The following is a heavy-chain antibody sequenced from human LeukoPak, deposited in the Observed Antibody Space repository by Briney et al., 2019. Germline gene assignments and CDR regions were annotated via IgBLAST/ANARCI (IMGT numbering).Heavy chain of an antibody. Sequence: GGSLRLSCAASGFTFSSYWMHWVRQAPGKGLVCVSRINSDGSSTSYADSVKGRFTISRDNAKNTLYLQMNSLRAEDTAVYYCARGNIAAPTFWGQGTLVTVSS. D-gene: IGHD6-13*01. CDR3: ARGNIAAPTF. CDR2: INSDGSST. V-gene: IGHV3-74*01. CDR1: GFTFSSYW. J-gene: IGHJ4*02.